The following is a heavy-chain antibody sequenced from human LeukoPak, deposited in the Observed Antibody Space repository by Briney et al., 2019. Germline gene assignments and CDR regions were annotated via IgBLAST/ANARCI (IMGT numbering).Heavy chain of an antibody. CDR2: ISGSGSTT. CDR1: GFTFSGYD. CDR3: ARVSSGSYYIVDY. D-gene: IGHD1-26*01. J-gene: IGHJ4*02. Sequence: GSLRLSCAASGFTFSGYDMNWVRQAPGKGLEWVSYISGSGSTTYYADSMKGRLTMSRDNAKNSLYLQMSGLRAEDTAVYYCARVSSGSYYIVDYWGQGTLVTASS. V-gene: IGHV3-48*03.